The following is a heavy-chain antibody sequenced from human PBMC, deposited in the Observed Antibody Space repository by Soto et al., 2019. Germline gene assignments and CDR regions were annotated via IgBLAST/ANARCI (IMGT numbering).Heavy chain of an antibody. Sequence: EVQLVESGGGLVQPGGSLKLSCAASGFTFSGSAVHWVRQASGKGLEWVGRIRNKANNYATAYAASVKGRFTISRDDSKNTAYLQKNSLKTEDTAVYYCTRQVGQQLPPGGYYYYMDVWGKGTTVTVSS. V-gene: IGHV3-73*01. CDR1: GFTFSGSA. CDR2: IRNKANNYAT. J-gene: IGHJ6*03. CDR3: TRQVGQQLPPGGYYYYMDV. D-gene: IGHD6-13*01.